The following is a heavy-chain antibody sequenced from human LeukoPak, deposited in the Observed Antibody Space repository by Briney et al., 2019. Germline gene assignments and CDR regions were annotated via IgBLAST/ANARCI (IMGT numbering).Heavy chain of an antibody. CDR2: INPSGGST. Sequence: AASVKVSCKASGYTSITYYMHWVRQAPGQGLEWMGIINPSGGSTSYTQTFQGRVTMTRDMSTSTVYMGLSSLRSEDTAVYYCARENVDCNSTSCYFDYWGQGTLVTVSS. J-gene: IGHJ4*01. CDR1: GYTSITYY. CDR3: ARENVDCNSTSCYFDY. D-gene: IGHD2-2*01. V-gene: IGHV1-46*01.